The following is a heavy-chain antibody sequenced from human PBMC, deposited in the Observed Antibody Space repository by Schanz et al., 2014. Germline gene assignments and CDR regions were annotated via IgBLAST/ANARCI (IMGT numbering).Heavy chain of an antibody. Sequence: QVHLVQSGAEVKKPGSSVKASCTASGGTFSSYTISWIRQAPGQGLEWMGRIIPVLAIADYAQKFQGRVTITADKSTSTASMELSSLRSEDTAVYYCARSNYYDNSDYYNSFDYWGQGTLVTVSS. J-gene: IGHJ4*02. V-gene: IGHV1-69*02. CDR3: ARSNYYDNSDYYNSFDY. D-gene: IGHD3-22*01. CDR2: IIPVLAIA. CDR1: GGTFSSYT.